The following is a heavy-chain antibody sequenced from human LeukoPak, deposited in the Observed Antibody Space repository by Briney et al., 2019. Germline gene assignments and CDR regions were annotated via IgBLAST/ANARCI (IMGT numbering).Heavy chain of an antibody. CDR1: GYTFTGYY. J-gene: IGHJ4*02. Sequence: AASVKVSCKASGYTFTGYYMHWVRQAPGQGLEWMGWINPNSGGTNYAQKFQGRVTMTRDTSISTAYMELSRLRSDDTAVYYCASPLGDYGADEVIERDYWGQGTLVTVSS. CDR3: ASPLGDYGADEVIERDY. V-gene: IGHV1-2*02. D-gene: IGHD4-17*01. CDR2: INPNSGGT.